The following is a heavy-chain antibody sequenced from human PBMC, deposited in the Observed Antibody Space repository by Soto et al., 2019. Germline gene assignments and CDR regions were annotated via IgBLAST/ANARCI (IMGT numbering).Heavy chain of an antibody. CDR3: AKDGTVNSAFDY. J-gene: IGHJ4*02. V-gene: IGHV3-23*01. CDR1: GFTFSIHS. D-gene: IGHD4-17*01. CDR2: ISGSGGST. Sequence: GGSMTLSCSASGFTFSIHSMSWVRQAPGKGLEWVSAISGSGGSTYYADSVKGRFTISRDNSKNTLYLQMNSLRAEDTAVYYCAKDGTVNSAFDYGGQGTLVTVSS.